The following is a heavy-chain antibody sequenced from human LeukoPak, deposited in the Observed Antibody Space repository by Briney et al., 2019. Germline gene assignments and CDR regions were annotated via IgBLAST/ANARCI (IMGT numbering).Heavy chain of an antibody. D-gene: IGHD2-21*02. CDR3: AGSRHIVVVTAIWNWFDP. V-gene: IGHV4-59*01. CDR1: GGSISSYY. Sequence: SETLSLTYTVSGGSISSYYWSWIRQPPGKGLEWIGYIYYSGSTNYNPSLKSRVTISVDTSKNQFSLKLSSVTAADTAVYYCAGSRHIVVVTAIWNWFDPWGQGTLVTVSS. CDR2: IYYSGST. J-gene: IGHJ5*02.